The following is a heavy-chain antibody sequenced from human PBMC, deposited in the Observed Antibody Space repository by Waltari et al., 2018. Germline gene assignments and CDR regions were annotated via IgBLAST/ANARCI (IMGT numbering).Heavy chain of an antibody. CDR3: ARSIFCSGGSCSNWYFDL. J-gene: IGHJ2*01. CDR1: GYSISSGYY. D-gene: IGHD2-15*01. CDR2: IYHSGST. V-gene: IGHV4-38-2*01. Sequence: QVQLQESGPGLVKPSETLSLTCVVSGYSISSGYYWGWIRQPPGKGLEWIGIIYHSGSTYYNQSLKSRVTVSVDTSKNQFSLTLTSVTAADTAVYYCARSIFCSGGSCSNWYFDLWGRGTLVTVSS.